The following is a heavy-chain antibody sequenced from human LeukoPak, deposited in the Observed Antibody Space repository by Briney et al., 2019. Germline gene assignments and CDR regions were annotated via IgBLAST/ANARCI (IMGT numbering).Heavy chain of an antibody. CDR3: ARTYYDFWSGGYYYYYYMDV. D-gene: IGHD3-3*01. Sequence: PGGSLRLFWAAYGFTFSSYWMHWVRQAPGKGLVWVSRINSDGSSTSYADSVKGRFTILRDNAKNTLYLQMNSLRAEDTAVYYCARTYYDFWSGGYYYYYYMDVWGKGTTVTVSS. CDR1: GFTFSSYW. V-gene: IGHV3-74*01. CDR2: INSDGSST. J-gene: IGHJ6*03.